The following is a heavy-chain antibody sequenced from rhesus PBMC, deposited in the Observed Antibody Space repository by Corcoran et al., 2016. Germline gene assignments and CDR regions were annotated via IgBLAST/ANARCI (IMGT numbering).Heavy chain of an antibody. CDR1: GGSTPTCYR. J-gene: IGHJ4*01. CDR3: ASTDCSNSGCSTGDF. CDR2: VYGIGGGY. V-gene: IGHV4-93*02. Sequence: QVQLQESGTEAVKHSETPPLTRTDSGGSTPTCYRWRWLRQSSGKGWEWIGGVYGIGGGYDSSPFLTSRVCISLDTSKNQLSLKMTSVTAADTAVYYCASTDCSNSGCSTGDFWGQGVLVTVSS. D-gene: IGHD2-33*01.